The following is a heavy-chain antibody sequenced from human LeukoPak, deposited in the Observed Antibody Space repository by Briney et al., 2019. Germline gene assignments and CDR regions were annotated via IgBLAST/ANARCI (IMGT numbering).Heavy chain of an antibody. Sequence: ASVKVSCKASGYSFTGYFMQWVRQAPGQGLEWMGWINPNSGDTNYAQKFQGRVTMTRDTSISTAYMELSRLGSDDAAVYYCARRFYYAMDVWGQGTTVTVSS. J-gene: IGHJ6*02. CDR3: ARRFYYAMDV. CDR2: INPNSGDT. D-gene: IGHD3-16*01. V-gene: IGHV1-2*02. CDR1: GYSFTGYF.